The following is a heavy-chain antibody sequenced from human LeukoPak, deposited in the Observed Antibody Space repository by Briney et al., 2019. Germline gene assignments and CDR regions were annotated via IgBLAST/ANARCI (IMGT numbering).Heavy chain of an antibody. CDR2: ISPNNAKR. CDR3: ARVVRGDCHTGTCFSWFDP. Sequence: ASVKVSCKASGYTFTSYGITWLRQAPGQGPEWMGWISPNNAKRDSAQNFQGRVSMTTDTSTSTAYMELRRLRSDDTAVYYCARVVRGDCHTGTCFSWFDPWGQGTLVTVSS. D-gene: IGHD3-10*02. V-gene: IGHV1-18*01. CDR1: GYTFTSYG. J-gene: IGHJ5*02.